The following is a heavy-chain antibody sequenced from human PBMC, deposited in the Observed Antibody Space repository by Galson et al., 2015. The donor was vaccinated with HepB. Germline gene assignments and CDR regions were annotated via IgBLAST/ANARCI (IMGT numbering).Heavy chain of an antibody. V-gene: IGHV1-8*01. J-gene: IGHJ5*02. Sequence: SVKVSCKASGYTFTSYDINWVRQATGQGLEWMGWMNPNSGNTGYAQKFQGRVTMTRNTSISTAYMELSSLRSEDTAVYYCARGRGRYCSSTSCYIRFDPWGQGTLVTVSS. CDR1: GYTFTSYD. CDR2: MNPNSGNT. D-gene: IGHD2-2*02. CDR3: ARGRGRYCSSTSCYIRFDP.